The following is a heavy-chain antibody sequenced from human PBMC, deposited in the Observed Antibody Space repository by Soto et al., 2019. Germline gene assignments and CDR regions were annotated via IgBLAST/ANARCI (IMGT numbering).Heavy chain of an antibody. Sequence: QVQLVESGGGVVQPGRSLRLSCAASGFTFSSYAMHWVRQAPGKGLEWVAVISYDGSNKYYADSVKGRFTISRDNSKNTLYLQMNSLRAEDTAVYYFAKDRRPNYYYGMDVWGQGTTVTVSS. CDR2: ISYDGSNK. V-gene: IGHV3-30-3*01. CDR3: AKDRRPNYYYGMDV. J-gene: IGHJ6*02. D-gene: IGHD6-25*01. CDR1: GFTFSSYA.